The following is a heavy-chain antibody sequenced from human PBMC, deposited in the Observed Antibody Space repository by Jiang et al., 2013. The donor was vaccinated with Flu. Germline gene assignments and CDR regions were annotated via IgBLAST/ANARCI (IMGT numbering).Heavy chain of an antibody. J-gene: IGHJ5*02. Sequence: CTFSGFSLSTSGVGVGWIRQPPGKALEWLALIYWDGDKRYSPSLESRLTITKDTSKNQVVLTMTNMDPVDTATYYCAHRRPPWAAATPGWFDPWGQGTLVTVSS. CDR1: GFSLSTSGVG. V-gene: IGHV2-5*02. CDR2: IYWDGDK. CDR3: AHRRPPWAAATPGWFDP. D-gene: IGHD2-15*01.